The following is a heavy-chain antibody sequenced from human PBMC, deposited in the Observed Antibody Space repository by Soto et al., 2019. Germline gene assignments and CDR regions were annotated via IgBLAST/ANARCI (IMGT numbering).Heavy chain of an antibody. CDR3: ARDSGLEMATISCGY. V-gene: IGHV1-69*13. CDR2: IIPIFGTA. CDR1: GGTFSSYA. D-gene: IGHD5-12*01. Sequence: ASVKVSCKASGGTFSSYAISWVRQAPGQGLEWMGGIIPIFGTANYAQKFQGRVTITADESTSTAYMELSSLRSEDTAVYYCARDSGLEMATISCGYWGQGTLVTVSS. J-gene: IGHJ4*02.